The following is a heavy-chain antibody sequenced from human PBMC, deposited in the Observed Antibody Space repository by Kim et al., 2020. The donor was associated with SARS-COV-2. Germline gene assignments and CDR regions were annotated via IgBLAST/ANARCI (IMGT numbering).Heavy chain of an antibody. CDR3: ARTNVLLWFGPQNWFDP. V-gene: IGHV1-69*02. D-gene: IGHD3-10*01. Sequence: FQGRVTITADKSTSTAYMELSSLRSEDTAVYYCARTNVLLWFGPQNWFDPWGQGTLVTVSS. J-gene: IGHJ5*02.